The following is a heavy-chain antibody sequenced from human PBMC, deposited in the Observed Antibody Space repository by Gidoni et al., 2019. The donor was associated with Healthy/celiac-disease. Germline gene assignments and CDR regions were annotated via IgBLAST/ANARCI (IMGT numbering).Heavy chain of an antibody. CDR3: AKGFTVKDY. J-gene: IGHJ4*02. CDR2: ISYDGSNK. Sequence: QVQLVESGGGVVQPGRSLRLSCAASGFTFSSYVMHWVRQAPGKGLEWVAVISYDGSNKYYADSVKGRFTISRDNSKNTLYLQMNSLRAEDTAVYYCAKGFTVKDYWGQGTLVTVSS. D-gene: IGHD4-17*01. CDR1: GFTFSSYV. V-gene: IGHV3-30*18.